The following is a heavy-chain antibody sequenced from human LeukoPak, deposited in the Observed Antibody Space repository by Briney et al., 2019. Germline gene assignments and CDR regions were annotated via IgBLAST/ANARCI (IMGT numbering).Heavy chain of an antibody. Sequence: PGGSLRLYCAASGFTFSSYEMNWVRQAPGKGLEWVSYISSSGSTIYYADSVKGRFTISRDNAKNSLYLQMNSLRAEDTAVYYCAREGAAAGTRGMDVWGQGTTVTVSS. J-gene: IGHJ6*02. CDR2: ISSSGSTI. CDR1: GFTFSSYE. V-gene: IGHV3-48*03. D-gene: IGHD6-13*01. CDR3: AREGAAAGTRGMDV.